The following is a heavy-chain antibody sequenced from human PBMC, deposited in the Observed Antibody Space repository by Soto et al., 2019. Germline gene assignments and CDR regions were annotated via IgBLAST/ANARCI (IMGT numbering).Heavy chain of an antibody. Sequence: QVQLQESGPGLVKPSQTLSLSCSVSGGSISSDRYFWSWVRQHPGKGLEWIAYILNSGSTYFNPSRRGRVRISVDMAKSQLSLNLSSVTAADTAVYYCPRGHTTFGFYYYGLDVWGQGATVIVSS. D-gene: IGHD3-10*01. CDR2: ILNSGST. CDR1: GGSISSDRYF. V-gene: IGHV4-31*03. CDR3: PRGHTTFGFYYYGLDV. J-gene: IGHJ6*02.